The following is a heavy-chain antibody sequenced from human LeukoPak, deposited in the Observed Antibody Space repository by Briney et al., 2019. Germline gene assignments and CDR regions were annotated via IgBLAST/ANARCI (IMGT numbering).Heavy chain of an antibody. CDR2: IYYSGST. J-gene: IGHJ6*02. CDR1: GGSISSGGYY. V-gene: IGHV4-31*03. Sequence: TSETLSLTCTVSGGSISSGGYYWSWIRQHPGKGLEWIGYIYYSGSTCYNPSLKSRVTISVDTSKNQFSLKLSSVTAADTAVYYCARDQREDYYYYGMDVWGQGTTVTVSS. CDR3: ARDQREDYYYYGMDV.